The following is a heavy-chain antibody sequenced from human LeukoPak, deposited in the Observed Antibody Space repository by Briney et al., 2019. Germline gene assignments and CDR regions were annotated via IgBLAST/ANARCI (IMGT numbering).Heavy chain of an antibody. V-gene: IGHV3-30-3*01. J-gene: IGHJ4*02. CDR2: ISDDETYK. CDR3: AKLLLWFGVPGDY. CDR1: GFTFNSYS. D-gene: IGHD3-10*01. Sequence: GGSLRLSCAASGFTFNSYSMHWVRQAPGKGLEWVTAISDDETYKFYADSVKGRFTISRDNSKNTLYLQMNSLRAEDTAVYYCAKLLLWFGVPGDYWGQGTLVTVPS.